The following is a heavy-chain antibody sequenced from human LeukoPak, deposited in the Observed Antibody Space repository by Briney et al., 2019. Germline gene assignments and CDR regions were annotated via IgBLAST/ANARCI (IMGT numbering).Heavy chain of an antibody. CDR2: INRRGHT. CDR3: AKEVDCPSDCLFFHS. J-gene: IGHJ4*02. CDR1: GFTFDRFT. D-gene: IGHD2-21*02. Sequence: PGGSLRLSCAASGFTFDRFTMHWVRQTPGKGLEWVSLINRRGHTFYADSVKGRFTISRDNSRNSVFLQMNSLRPEDTALYHCAKEVDCPSDCLFFHSWGQGTLVTVSS. V-gene: IGHV3-43*01.